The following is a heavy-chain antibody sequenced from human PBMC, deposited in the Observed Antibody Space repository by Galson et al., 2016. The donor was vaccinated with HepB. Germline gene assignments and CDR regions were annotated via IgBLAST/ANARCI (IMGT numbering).Heavy chain of an antibody. Sequence: SLRLSCAASGFTFTSHWMHWVRQAPGKGLVWVSRITDDGRSTIYADSVTGRFAISRDNAKTSLYLQMNSLRAEDTGVYYCARDDYWGSGYYNHYYYCGMDVWGQGTTVTVSS. D-gene: IGHD3-10*01. V-gene: IGHV3-74*01. J-gene: IGHJ6*02. CDR3: ARDDYWGSGYYNHYYYCGMDV. CDR2: ITDDGRST. CDR1: GFTFTSHW.